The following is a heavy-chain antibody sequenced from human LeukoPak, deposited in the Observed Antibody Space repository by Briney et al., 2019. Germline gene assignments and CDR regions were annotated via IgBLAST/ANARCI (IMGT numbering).Heavy chain of an antibody. D-gene: IGHD5-12*01. V-gene: IGHV1-69*13. CDR3: ARSGRGTYYYFDL. CDR1: GGTFSSYA. CDR2: IIPIFGTA. Sequence: ASVKVSCKASGGTFSSYAISWVRQAPGQGLEWMGGIIPIFGTANYAQKFQGRVTITADESTSTAYMELRSPTSDDTAVYYCARSGRGTYYYFDLWGQGTLVTVSS. J-gene: IGHJ4*02.